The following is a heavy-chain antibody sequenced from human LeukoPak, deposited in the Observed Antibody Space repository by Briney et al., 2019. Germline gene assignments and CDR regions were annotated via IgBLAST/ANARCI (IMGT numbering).Heavy chain of an antibody. J-gene: IGHJ4*02. V-gene: IGHV3-21*01. CDR1: GFTFSSYN. CDR2: ISTSSSYM. CDR3: ARSKVAGTSDY. Sequence: GGSLRLSCAASGFTFSSYNMNWVRQAPGKGLEWASTISTSSSYMYYADSVKGRFTISRDNGKNSLYLQMSSLRAEDTAVYYCARSKVAGTSDYWGRGTLVAVSS. D-gene: IGHD6-19*01.